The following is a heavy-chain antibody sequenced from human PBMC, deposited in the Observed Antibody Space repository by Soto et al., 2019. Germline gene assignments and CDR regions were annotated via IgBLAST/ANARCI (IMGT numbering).Heavy chain of an antibody. V-gene: IGHV2-5*02. Sequence: QITLKESGPTVVKPTQTLTLTCTLSGFSLSTNEVSVGWIRQPPGKALEWLALIYWDDDKRYSPSLKNRLTITKDTSKNQVFLTMTNMDPGDTATYYCAHRDGARFYFDYWGQGTLVTVTS. CDR1: GFSLSTNEVS. J-gene: IGHJ4*02. CDR3: AHRDGARFYFDY. CDR2: IYWDDDK.